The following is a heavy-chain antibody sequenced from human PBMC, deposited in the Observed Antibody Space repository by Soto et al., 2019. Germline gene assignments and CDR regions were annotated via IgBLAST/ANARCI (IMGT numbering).Heavy chain of an antibody. J-gene: IGHJ6*02. CDR1: GFTFSSYA. CDR3: AGPTRPYYYYGMDV. V-gene: IGHV3-30-3*01. Sequence: GGSLRLSCAASGFTFSSYAMHWVRQAPGKGLEWVAVISYDGSNKYYADSVKGRFTISRDNSKNTLYLQMNSLRAEDTAVYYCAGPTRPYYYYGMDVWGQGTTVTVSS. CDR2: ISYDGSNK.